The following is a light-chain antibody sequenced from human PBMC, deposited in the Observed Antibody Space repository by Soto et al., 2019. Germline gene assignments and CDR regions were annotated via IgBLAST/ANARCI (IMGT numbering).Light chain of an antibody. J-gene: IGKJ5*01. Sequence: ENVLTQSPGTLSLSPGERATLSCRASQTVTGSYLAWYQQKPGQTPNLLIYAASTRATGIPDRFSASGSGTDFTLTITRLEPEDFAVYYCQQYSDSPRTFGQGTRLEIK. CDR1: QTVTGSY. V-gene: IGKV3-20*01. CDR2: AAS. CDR3: QQYSDSPRT.